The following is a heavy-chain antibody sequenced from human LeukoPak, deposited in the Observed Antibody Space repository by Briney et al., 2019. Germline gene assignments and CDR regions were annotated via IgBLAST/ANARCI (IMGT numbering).Heavy chain of an antibody. V-gene: IGHV3-23*01. CDR2: ISDNGGST. D-gene: IGHD6-13*01. J-gene: IGHJ4*02. CDR3: AKPPPDSSSWLFDY. CDR1: GFTFSTYA. Sequence: GGSLRLSCAASGFTFSTYAMSWVRQAPGKGLEWVSTISDNGGSTYYADSVKGRFTISRDNSKNTLYLQMNSLRVEDTAAYYCAKPPPDSSSWLFDYWGQGTLVTVSS.